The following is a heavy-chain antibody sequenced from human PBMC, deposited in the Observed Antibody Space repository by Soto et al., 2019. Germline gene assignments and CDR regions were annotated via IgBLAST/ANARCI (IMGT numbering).Heavy chain of an antibody. CDR3: ARAPMVRGVPYDFDY. D-gene: IGHD3-10*01. V-gene: IGHV4-34*01. CDR1: GESFSGHY. Sequence: QVHLQQWGGGLLKPSETLSLTCAVNGESFSGHYWTWIRQPPRKGLEWLGEIDYSGTTNYNPSLKSRVTMSVDTTKKQLSLRLTSVTAADTAVYYCARAPMVRGVPYDFDYWGQGTLVTVSS. J-gene: IGHJ4*02. CDR2: IDYSGTT.